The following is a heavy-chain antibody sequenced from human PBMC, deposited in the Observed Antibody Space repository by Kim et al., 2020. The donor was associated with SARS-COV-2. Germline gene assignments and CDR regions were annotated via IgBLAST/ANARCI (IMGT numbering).Heavy chain of an antibody. V-gene: IGHV3-23*01. CDR3: AKNTIAATAPRWFDP. D-gene: IGHD6-13*01. Sequence: GRFTISRENTKNALYLQMNSRGAEDTAVYYCAKNTIAATAPRWFDPWGQGTLVTVSS. J-gene: IGHJ5*02.